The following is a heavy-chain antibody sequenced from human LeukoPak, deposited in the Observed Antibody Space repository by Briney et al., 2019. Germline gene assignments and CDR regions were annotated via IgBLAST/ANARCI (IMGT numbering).Heavy chain of an antibody. CDR1: GFTFSTDN. Sequence: AGSPRLYSGASGFTFSTDNMMRVRQAPGKGLEWVSVIYSGGSTYYADSVKGRFTISRDNSKTTLYLQMNSLRAEDTGVYYCARDDAGVCDYWGQGTPVTVSS. CDR3: ARDDAGVCDY. J-gene: IGHJ4*02. CDR2: IYSGGST. V-gene: IGHV3-66*01. D-gene: IGHD2-8*01.